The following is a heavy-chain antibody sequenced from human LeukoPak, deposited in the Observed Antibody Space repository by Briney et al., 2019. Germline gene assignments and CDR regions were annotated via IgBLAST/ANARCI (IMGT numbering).Heavy chain of an antibody. CDR2: IYPGDSDT. CDR1: GYSFTSYW. Sequence: GEALQISCQGSGYSFTSYWFGWVRQLPGKGLEWMGIIYPGDSDTRYSPSFQGQVTISADKSISTAYLQWSSLKASDTAMYYCARQQLQSPITMVRGVFFDPWGQGTLVTVSS. D-gene: IGHD3-10*01. CDR3: ARQQLQSPITMVRGVFFDP. V-gene: IGHV5-51*01. J-gene: IGHJ5*02.